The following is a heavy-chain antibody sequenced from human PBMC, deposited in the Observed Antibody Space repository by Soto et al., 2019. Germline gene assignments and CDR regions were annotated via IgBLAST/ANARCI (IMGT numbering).Heavy chain of an antibody. J-gene: IGHJ2*01. V-gene: IGHV4-61*01. CDR1: DGSVNSGPNY. CDR2: MYNSEST. Sequence: SLTCTVSDGSVNSGPNYWTWIRQPPGKGLEWIGYMYNSESTNYNPSLRSRLTISIDTSKNQLSLELTSVTAADTAVYFCVRHYNRYLDVWGRGTLVTVSS. D-gene: IGHD3-9*01. CDR3: VRHYNRYLDV.